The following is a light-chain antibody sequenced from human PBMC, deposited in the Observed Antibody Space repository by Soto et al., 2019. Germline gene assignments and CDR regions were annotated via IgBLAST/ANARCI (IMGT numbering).Light chain of an antibody. CDR3: QQSYSTPPT. J-gene: IGKJ1*01. CDR1: QSISSY. CDR2: AAS. Sequence: DIQMTQSPSSLSASVGDRVTITCRASQSISSYLNWYQQKPGKAPKLLIYAASSLQSGVPSRFSGSGSGTDFTLPISSLQPEDFETYYCQQSYSTPPTFGQGTKVEIK. V-gene: IGKV1-39*01.